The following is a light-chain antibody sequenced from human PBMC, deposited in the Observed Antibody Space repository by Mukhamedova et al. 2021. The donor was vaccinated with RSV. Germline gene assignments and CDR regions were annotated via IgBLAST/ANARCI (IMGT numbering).Light chain of an antibody. CDR3: QQSPATLRS. Sequence: WYQRRVHGRAPKLLIYFASTLQSDIPSRFSGSGSGTVFILTINNLQPEDFATYFCQQSPATLRSFGQGTKLQIK. V-gene: IGKV1-39*01. CDR2: FAS. J-gene: IGKJ2*03.